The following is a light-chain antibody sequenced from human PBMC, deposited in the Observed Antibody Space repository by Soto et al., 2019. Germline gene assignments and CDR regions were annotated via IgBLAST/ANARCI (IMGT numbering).Light chain of an antibody. V-gene: IGLV2-14*01. J-gene: IGLJ3*02. CDR2: EVS. CDR1: SSDVGGYDY. Sequence: QSALTQPASVSGSPGQSITISCTGTSSDVGGYDYVSWYQQHPGKAPKLIIYEVSNRPSGISNRFSGSKSGNTASLTISGLQAEDEADYYCWSYTSSDNWVFGGGTKVTVL. CDR3: WSYTSSDNWV.